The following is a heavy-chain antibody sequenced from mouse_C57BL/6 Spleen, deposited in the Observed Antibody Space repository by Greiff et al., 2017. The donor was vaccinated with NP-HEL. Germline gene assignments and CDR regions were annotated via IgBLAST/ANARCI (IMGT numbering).Heavy chain of an antibody. Sequence: QVQLQQPGAELVKPGASVKMSCKASGYTFTSYWITWVKQRPGQGLEWIGDIYPGSGSTNYNEKFKSKATLTVDTSSSTAYMQLSSLTSEDSAVYYCASGYGNYEGHYFDDWGQGTTLTVSS. CDR1: GYTFTSYW. V-gene: IGHV1-55*01. D-gene: IGHD2-1*01. J-gene: IGHJ2*01. CDR2: IYPGSGST. CDR3: ASGYGNYEGHYFDD.